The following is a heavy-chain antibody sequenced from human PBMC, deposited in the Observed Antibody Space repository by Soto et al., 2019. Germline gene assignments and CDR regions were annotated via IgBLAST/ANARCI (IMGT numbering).Heavy chain of an antibody. CDR2: VYHSGNT. CDR1: GDSINRDTW. J-gene: IGHJ4*02. CDR3: ARGERQQQRDY. D-gene: IGHD6-13*01. V-gene: IGHV4-4*02. Sequence: SETLSITCAVSGDSINRDTWWSWVRQPPGKGLEWIGEVYHSGNTNYNPSLKSRVIISVDKSKNQFSLKLSSVTDADTAMYYCARGERQQQRDYWGQGTLVTVS.